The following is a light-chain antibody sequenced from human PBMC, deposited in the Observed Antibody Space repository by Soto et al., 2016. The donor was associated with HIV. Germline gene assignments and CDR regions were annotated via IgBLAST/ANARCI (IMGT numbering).Light chain of an antibody. V-gene: IGKV1-5*03. CDR1: QSISMY. J-gene: IGKJ4*01. Sequence: DIQMTQSPSTLSASVGDRVTLTCRASQSISMYLAWYQQKPGKAPNLLIFRASSLESGDPSRFSGSGSGTEFTLTINSLQPDDFGTYYCQQYQTYPLTFGGGTKVE. CDR3: QQYQTYPLT. CDR2: RAS.